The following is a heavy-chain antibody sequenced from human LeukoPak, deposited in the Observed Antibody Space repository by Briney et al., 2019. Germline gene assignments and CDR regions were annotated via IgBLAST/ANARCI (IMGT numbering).Heavy chain of an antibody. V-gene: IGHV4-34*01. CDR3: ARKSGYYDFLTGYYNQTGFDP. Sequence: PSETLSLTCAVYGGSFSGSYWSWIRQPPGKGLEWIGEINHSGSTNYNPSLKSRVTISVDTSKNQFSLKLTSVTAADTAVFYCARKSGYYDFLTGYYNQTGFDPWAQGPLVTVSS. J-gene: IGHJ5*02. D-gene: IGHD3-9*01. CDR1: GGSFSGSY. CDR2: INHSGST.